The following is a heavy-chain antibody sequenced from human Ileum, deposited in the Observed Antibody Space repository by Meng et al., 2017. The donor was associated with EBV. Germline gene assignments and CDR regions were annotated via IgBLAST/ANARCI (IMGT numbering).Heavy chain of an antibody. D-gene: IGHD3-10*01. CDR2: MSYDGNNK. Sequence: GGSGGGLVQPGRSLGPSCSASGFSFSVYGMHWVRQAPGKGLEWVALMSYDGNNKFYADSVKGRFTISRDNSKNTLYLQMDSLRAEDTAVYYCARDIRSWYFDLWGRGTLVTVSS. CDR1: GFSFSVYG. CDR3: ARDIRSWYFDL. V-gene: IGHV3-30*03. J-gene: IGHJ2*01.